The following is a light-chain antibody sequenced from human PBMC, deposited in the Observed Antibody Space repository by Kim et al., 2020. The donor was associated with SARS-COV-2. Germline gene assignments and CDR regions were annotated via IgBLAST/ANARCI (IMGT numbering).Light chain of an antibody. V-gene: IGLV3-1*01. Sequence: SYELTQPPSVSVPPGQTASITCSGDKVGDKYACWYQQKPGQSPVLVIYEDSKRPSGIPERFSGSNSGNTATLTISGTQAMDEADYYCQAWDSSTVVFGGGTQLTVL. CDR1: KVGDKY. CDR2: EDS. CDR3: QAWDSSTVV. J-gene: IGLJ2*01.